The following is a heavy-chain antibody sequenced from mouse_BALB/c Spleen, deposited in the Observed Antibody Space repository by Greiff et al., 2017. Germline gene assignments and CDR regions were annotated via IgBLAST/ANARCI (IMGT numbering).Heavy chain of an antibody. CDR1: GYTFSSYW. CDR2: ILPGSGST. V-gene: IGHV1-9*01. Sequence: QVQLKESGAELMKPGASVKISCKATGYTFSSYWIEWVKQRPGHGLEWIGEILPGSGSTNYNEKFKGKATFTADTSSNTAYMQLSSLTSEDSAVYYCARTGTWGYFDVWGAGTTVTVSS. J-gene: IGHJ1*01. D-gene: IGHD4-1*01. CDR3: ARTGTWGYFDV.